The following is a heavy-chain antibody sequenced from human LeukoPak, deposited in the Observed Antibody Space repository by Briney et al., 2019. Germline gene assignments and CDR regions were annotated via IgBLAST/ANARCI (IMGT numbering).Heavy chain of an antibody. J-gene: IGHJ4*02. CDR1: GFTFDDYA. V-gene: IGHV3-9*01. CDR3: AKDEYYGSGSYGPLIDY. D-gene: IGHD3-10*01. CDR2: ISWNSGSL. Sequence: PGGSPRLSCAASGFTFDDYAMHWVRQAPGKGLEWVSGISWNSGSLVYADSVKGRFTISRDNAKNSLYLQMNSLRAEDTALYYCAKDEYYGSGSYGPLIDYWGQGTLVTVSS.